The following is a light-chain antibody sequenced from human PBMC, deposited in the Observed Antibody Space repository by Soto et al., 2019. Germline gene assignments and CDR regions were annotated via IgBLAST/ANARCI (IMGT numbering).Light chain of an antibody. Sequence: EIVLTQSPGTLSLSPWERATLSCRASQSVSSNLAWYQQKPGQAPRLLIYGASTRATGIPARFSGSGSGTEFTLTISSLQSEDFAVYSCQQYNNWPLTFGGGTKVDIK. V-gene: IGKV3-15*01. J-gene: IGKJ4*01. CDR3: QQYNNWPLT. CDR2: GAS. CDR1: QSVSSN.